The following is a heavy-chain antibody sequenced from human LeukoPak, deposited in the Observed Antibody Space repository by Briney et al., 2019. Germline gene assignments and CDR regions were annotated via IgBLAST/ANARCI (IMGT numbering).Heavy chain of an antibody. J-gene: IGHJ4*02. CDR1: GFTFSSYG. V-gene: IGHV3-30*02. CDR3: AKSRGSSGWYDY. Sequence: GGSLRLSCAASGFTFSSYGMHWVRQAPGKGLEWVAFMRYDGSNQYYADSVKGRFTISRDNSKNTLYLQMNSLRAEDTAVYYCAKSRGSSGWYDYWGQGTLVTVSS. D-gene: IGHD6-19*01. CDR2: MRYDGSNQ.